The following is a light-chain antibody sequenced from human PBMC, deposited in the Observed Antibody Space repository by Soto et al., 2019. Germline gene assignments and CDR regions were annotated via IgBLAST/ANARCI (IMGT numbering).Light chain of an antibody. CDR3: CSHAGGFTWV. V-gene: IGLV2-11*01. CDR1: RSDVGGYRF. CDR2: DVD. J-gene: IGLJ3*02. Sequence: QSALTQPRSVSGSPGQSVTISCTGARSDVGGYRFVSWYQQHPDKAPKLMIYDVDKRPSGVPDRFSGSKSGNTASLTISGLQAEDEADYFCCSHAGGFTWVFGGGTKVTVL.